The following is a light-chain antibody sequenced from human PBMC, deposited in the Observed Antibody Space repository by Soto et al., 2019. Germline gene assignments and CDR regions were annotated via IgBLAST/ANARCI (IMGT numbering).Light chain of an antibody. CDR3: QQYEISPYS. Sequence: SVLTQSPGALSLSPGERATLSCRASQSVVSSYLAWYQQTPGQPPKLLIYGASTRATGIPDRFSGSGSGTDFTLTISGLEPEDSAVYFCQQYEISPYSFGQGTRLEI. V-gene: IGKV3-20*01. CDR1: QSVVSSY. J-gene: IGKJ2*03. CDR2: GAS.